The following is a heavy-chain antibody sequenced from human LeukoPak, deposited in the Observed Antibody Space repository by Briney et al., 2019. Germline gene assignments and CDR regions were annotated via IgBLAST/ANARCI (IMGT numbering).Heavy chain of an antibody. CDR2: IYYSGTT. Sequence: PSETLSLTCTVSGGSISSYYWSWIRQPPGKGLEWIGYIYYSGTTNYNPSLKSRVTISVDTSKNQFSLKLSSVTAADTAVYYCARGRSYSSSSRGFDYWGQGTLVTVSS. V-gene: IGHV4-59*12. D-gene: IGHD6-6*01. CDR3: ARGRSYSSSSRGFDY. J-gene: IGHJ4*02. CDR1: GGSISSYY.